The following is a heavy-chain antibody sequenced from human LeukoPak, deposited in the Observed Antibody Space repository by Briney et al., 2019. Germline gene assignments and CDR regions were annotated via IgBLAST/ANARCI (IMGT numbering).Heavy chain of an antibody. J-gene: IGHJ6*02. V-gene: IGHV1-8*01. CDR1: GYTFSSDD. CDR2: MNPNSGNT. Sequence: GSSVKVSCKASGYTFSSDDINWLRQATGQGREWMGWMNPNSGNTGYVQKFQGRVTMTRNTSISTAYMELSSLRSDDTAVYYCARAKTKVVVATVYYYYGMDVWGQGTTVTVSS. D-gene: IGHD2-15*01. CDR3: ARAKTKVVVATVYYYYGMDV.